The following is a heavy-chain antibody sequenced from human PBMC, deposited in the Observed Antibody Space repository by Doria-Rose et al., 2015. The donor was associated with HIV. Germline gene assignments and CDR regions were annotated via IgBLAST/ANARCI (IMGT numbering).Heavy chain of an antibody. V-gene: IGHV3-9*01. CDR2: ISRDSGAK. J-gene: IGHJ6*03. Sequence: VQLVQSGGGLVQPGRSLRLFCVGSGFSFESYAMHWVRLAPGKGLEWVAGISRDSGAKGNADSVEGRFTISRDNAKKSVYLEMRSLRPEDTAFYYCAKAPIIGPKYYCYMDVWGKGTSVTVSS. CDR1: GFSFESYA. CDR3: AKAPIIGPKYYCYMDV. D-gene: IGHD3-3*01.